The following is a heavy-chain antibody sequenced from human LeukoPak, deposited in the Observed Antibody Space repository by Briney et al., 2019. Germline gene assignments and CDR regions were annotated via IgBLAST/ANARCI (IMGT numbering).Heavy chain of an antibody. V-gene: IGHV3-11*03. CDR2: IGASSSYI. CDR3: ARQYRDVSGYQCDFDY. D-gene: IGHD3-22*01. J-gene: IGHJ4*02. Sequence: GGSLRLSCAASGFNFNDYYMSWIRQAPGKGLEWLSYIGASSSYINYADSVKGRFTISRDNAKNSLYLQMNSLRAEDTAVYYCARQYRDVSGYQCDFDYWGQGTLVTVSS. CDR1: GFNFNDYY.